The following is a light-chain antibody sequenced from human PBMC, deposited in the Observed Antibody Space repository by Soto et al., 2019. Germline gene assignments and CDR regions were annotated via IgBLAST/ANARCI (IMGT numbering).Light chain of an antibody. V-gene: IGLV2-8*01. CDR2: EVN. CDR1: SSDVGNYNY. CDR3: SSISL. J-gene: IGLJ2*01. Sequence: QSVLTQPPSASGSPGQSVTISCTGSSSDVGNYNYVSWYQQHPGKAPKLMIYEVNKRPSGVPDRFSGSKSGNTASQTVSGLQAGDEADDYCSSISLFGGGVKLTVL.